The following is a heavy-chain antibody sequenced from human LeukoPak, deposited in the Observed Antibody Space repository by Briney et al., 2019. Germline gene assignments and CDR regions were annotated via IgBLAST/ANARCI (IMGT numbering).Heavy chain of an antibody. Sequence: GGSLRLSCAASGFTFSSYEMHWVRQAPGKRLEWISYITSSAGTIYYADSVKGRFTISRDNAKSSLYLQMNSLRVEDTAVYYCARVHHNTAMVDIDYWGQGTLVTVSS. CDR2: ITSSAGTI. CDR3: ARVHHNTAMVDIDY. J-gene: IGHJ4*02. D-gene: IGHD5-18*01. V-gene: IGHV3-48*03. CDR1: GFTFSSYE.